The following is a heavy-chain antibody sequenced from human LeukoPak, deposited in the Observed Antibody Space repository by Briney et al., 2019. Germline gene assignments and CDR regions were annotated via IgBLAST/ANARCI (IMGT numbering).Heavy chain of an antibody. CDR1: GYTITSYA. Sequence: GASMKVSCKASGYTITSYAIHWVRQAPGQRLEWMGWINGDNGNTKYSQKFQGRVTITGDASASTAYMELSSLRSEDTAVFYCARTGSSRWHGDHYYFDYWGQGTLVTVSS. CDR2: INGDNGNT. V-gene: IGHV1-3*01. J-gene: IGHJ4*02. CDR3: ARTGSSRWHGDHYYFDY. D-gene: IGHD6-13*01.